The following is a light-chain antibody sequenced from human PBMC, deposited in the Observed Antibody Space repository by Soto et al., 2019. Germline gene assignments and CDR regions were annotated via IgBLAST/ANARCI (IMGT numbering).Light chain of an antibody. J-gene: IGLJ1*01. Sequence: SYELTQPPSVSVSPGQTARITCSGDALPTRFAHWYKQKAGHAPVQVLYEENKRPSGIPERFSGSSSGTVATLVISEAQVEDEGDYYCFSPDNSGNLGVFGPGTKLTVL. CDR2: EEN. CDR3: FSPDNSGNLGV. CDR1: ALPTRF. V-gene: IGLV3-10*01.